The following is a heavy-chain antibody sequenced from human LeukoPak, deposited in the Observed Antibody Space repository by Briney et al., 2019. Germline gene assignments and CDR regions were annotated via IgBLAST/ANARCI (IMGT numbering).Heavy chain of an antibody. CDR1: GYTFISYY. J-gene: IGHJ4*02. CDR2: INPSGGST. Sequence: GASVKVSCKASGYTFISYYMHWVRQAPGQGLEWMGIINPSGGSTSYAQKFQGRVTMTRDTSTNTIYMELSSLRSEDTAVYYCARAHPDYAADYWGQGTLVTVSS. D-gene: IGHD4-17*01. V-gene: IGHV1-46*01. CDR3: ARAHPDYAADY.